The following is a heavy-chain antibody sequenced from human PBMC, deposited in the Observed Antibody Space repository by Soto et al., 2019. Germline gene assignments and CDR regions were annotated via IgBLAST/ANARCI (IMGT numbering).Heavy chain of an antibody. CDR1: GGSISSGDYY. J-gene: IGHJ5*01. D-gene: IGHD3-16*01. CDR3: ARLIGNSWLDS. Sequence: SETLSLTCTVSGGSISSGDYYWSWIRQPPGKGLEWIGYIYYSGSTYYNPSLKSRVTISVDTSKNHFSLKLSSVTAADTAVYYCARLIGNSWLDSWGQGTLVTVS. V-gene: IGHV4-30-4*01. CDR2: IYYSGST.